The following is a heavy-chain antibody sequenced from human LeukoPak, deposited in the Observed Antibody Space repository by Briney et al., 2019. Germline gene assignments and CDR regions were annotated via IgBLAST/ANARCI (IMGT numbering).Heavy chain of an antibody. Sequence: ASETLSLTCTVSGGSISSSSYYWGWIRQPPGKGLEWIGSIYYSGSTYYNPSLKSRVTISVDTSKNQFSLKLNSVTAADTAVYYCARHPRDLVVVPTTRNWLDPWGQGILVTVSS. CDR3: ARHPRDLVVVPTTRNWLDP. CDR1: GGSISSSSYY. V-gene: IGHV4-39*01. CDR2: IYYSGST. J-gene: IGHJ5*02. D-gene: IGHD2-2*01.